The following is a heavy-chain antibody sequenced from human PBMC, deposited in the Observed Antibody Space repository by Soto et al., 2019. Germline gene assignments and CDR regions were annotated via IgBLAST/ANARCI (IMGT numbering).Heavy chain of an antibody. V-gene: IGHV3-30*14. CDR3: AREPMVRGFGVDV. Sequence: LRLSCAASGFTFSIYSMYWVRQAPGKGLEWVAGVSHDGSNKNYVDSVNGRFTISRDNSKNTVYLQMNSLRPDDTSLYYCAREPMVRGFGVDVWGQGITVTVSS. CDR1: GFTFSIYS. CDR2: VSHDGSNK. J-gene: IGHJ6*02. D-gene: IGHD3-10*01.